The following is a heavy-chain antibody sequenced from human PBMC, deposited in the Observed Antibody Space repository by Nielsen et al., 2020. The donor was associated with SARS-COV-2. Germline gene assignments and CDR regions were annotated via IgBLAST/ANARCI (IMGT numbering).Heavy chain of an antibody. CDR1: GFTFSSYS. CDR3: ARVREGRPTYDFWSGYLYYYGMDV. D-gene: IGHD3-3*01. CDR2: ISSSSSYI. Sequence: GESLKISCAASGFTFSSYSMNWVRQAPGKGLEWVSSISSSSSYIYYADSVKGRFTISRDNAKNSLYLQMNSLRAEDTAVYYCARVREGRPTYDFWSGYLYYYGMDVWGQGTTVTVSS. V-gene: IGHV3-21*01. J-gene: IGHJ6*02.